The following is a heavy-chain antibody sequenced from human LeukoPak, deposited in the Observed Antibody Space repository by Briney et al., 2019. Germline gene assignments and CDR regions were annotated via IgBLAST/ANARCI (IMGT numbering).Heavy chain of an antibody. CDR3: AREYGGNSVAAFDI. J-gene: IGHJ3*02. V-gene: IGHV3-33*01. Sequence: PGGSLRLSCAASRFTFSSYGMHWVRQAPGKGLEWVAVIWYDGSNKYYADSVKGRFTISRDNSKNTLYLQMNSLRAEDTAVYYCAREYGGNSVAAFDIWGQGTMVTVSS. CDR2: IWYDGSNK. CDR1: RFTFSSYG. D-gene: IGHD4-23*01.